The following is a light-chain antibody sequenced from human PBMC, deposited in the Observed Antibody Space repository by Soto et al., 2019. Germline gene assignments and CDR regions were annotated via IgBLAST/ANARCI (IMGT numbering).Light chain of an antibody. CDR1: QSLPDNQ. CDR2: DVS. J-gene: IGKJ1*01. Sequence: IVLTQSPGTLSLSPGERATLSCRTSQSLPDNQLAWYQQKTGQAPRLLIYDVSIRATTIPDRFSGSGSGTDFTLTIDTLEPEDFAMYYCQQYTQSLWTFGPGTKVDIK. CDR3: QQYTQSLWT. V-gene: IGKV3-20*01.